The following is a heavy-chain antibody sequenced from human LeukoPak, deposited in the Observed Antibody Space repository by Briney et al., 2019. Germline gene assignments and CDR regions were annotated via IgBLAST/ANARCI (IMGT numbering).Heavy chain of an antibody. CDR1: GFTFSSYS. V-gene: IGHV3-21*01. J-gene: IGHJ4*02. CDR2: ISSSSSYI. CDR3: ARLQAAAGY. D-gene: IGHD6-13*01. Sequence: TGGSLRLSCAASGFTFSSYSMNWVRQAPGKGLEWVSSISSSSSYIYYADSVKGRFTISRDNAKNPLYLQMNSLRAEDTAVYYCARLQAAAGYWGQGTLVTVSS.